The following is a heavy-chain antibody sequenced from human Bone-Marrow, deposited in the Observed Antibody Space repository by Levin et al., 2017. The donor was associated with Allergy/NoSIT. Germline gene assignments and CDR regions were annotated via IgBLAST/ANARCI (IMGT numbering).Heavy chain of an antibody. CDR3: ARTAQDLRLAAFDM. V-gene: IGHV2-70*11. J-gene: IGHJ3*02. Sequence: SGPTLVKPTQTLTLTCTFSGFSLSTSGMCVSWIRQPPGKALEWLARIDWDDDKYYSSSLKTRLTISKDTSNNQVVLTMTNMDPVDTATYYCARTAQDLRLAAFDMWGQGTMVTVSS. D-gene: IGHD5-12*01. CDR2: IDWDDDK. CDR1: GFSLSTSGMC.